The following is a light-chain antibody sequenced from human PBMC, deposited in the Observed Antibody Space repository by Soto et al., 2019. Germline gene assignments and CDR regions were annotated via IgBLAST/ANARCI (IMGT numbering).Light chain of an antibody. CDR3: QQYDNWWT. CDR2: GAS. J-gene: IGKJ1*01. Sequence: EIVMPKSTASLYVSPGERAALSCRASQSVGSSLAWFHQKPGQAPRLLIYGASSRATGTPARFSGSGSGTEFTLTISSLQSEDFAVYYCQQYDNWWTIGQGTKVDIK. CDR1: QSVGSS. V-gene: IGKV3-15*01.